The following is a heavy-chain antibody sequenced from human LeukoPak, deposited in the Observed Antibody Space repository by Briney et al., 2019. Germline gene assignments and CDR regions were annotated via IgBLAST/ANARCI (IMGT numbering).Heavy chain of an antibody. CDR1: GYTFTGYY. CDR3: ASALEVAGTAFDI. J-gene: IGHJ3*02. V-gene: IGHV1-2*02. Sequence: ASVKVSCKASGYTFTGYYMQWVRQAPGQGLEWMGWINPNSGGTNYAQKFQGRVTMTRDTSISTAYMELSRLRSDDTAVYSCASALEVAGTAFDIWVQGAMVTVSS. CDR2: INPNSGGT. D-gene: IGHD6-19*01.